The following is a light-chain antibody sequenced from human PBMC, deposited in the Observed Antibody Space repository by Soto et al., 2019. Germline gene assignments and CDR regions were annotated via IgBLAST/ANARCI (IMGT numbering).Light chain of an antibody. J-gene: IGLJ1*01. V-gene: IGLV7-43*01. CDR3: LLYFGGAHV. Sequence: QAVVTQEPSLTVTPGGTVTLTCASSTGAVTSDHYPNWIQQKPGQAPRTLIYSTSNKDSWTPARFSGSLLGGKPALTLSGVQPEDEADYYCLLYFGGAHVFGTGTKVTVL. CDR1: TGAVTSDHY. CDR2: STS.